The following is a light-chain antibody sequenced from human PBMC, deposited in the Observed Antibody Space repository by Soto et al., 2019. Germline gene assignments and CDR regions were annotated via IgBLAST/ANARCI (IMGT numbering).Light chain of an antibody. CDR2: EVS. CDR3: SSYTSSSTI. V-gene: IGLV2-14*01. J-gene: IGLJ1*01. CDR1: SSDVGGYNY. Sequence: QSALTQPASVSGSPGQSITISCTGTSSDVGGYNYVSWYQQHPGKAPKLMIYEVSNRPSGVSNRFSGSKSGNTASLTISGSQAEDEADYYCSSYTSSSTIFGTGTKLTVL.